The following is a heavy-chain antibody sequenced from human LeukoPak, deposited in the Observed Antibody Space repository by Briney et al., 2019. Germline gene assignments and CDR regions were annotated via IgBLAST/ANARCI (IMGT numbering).Heavy chain of an antibody. V-gene: IGHV3-30*02. CDR1: GFTFSSYG. J-gene: IGHJ4*02. D-gene: IGHD6-6*01. CDR2: IGYDGTNK. Sequence: GGSLRLSCAASGFTFSSYGIHWVRQVPGKGLEWVAVIGYDGTNKYYADSVKGRFTISRDNSKKTLYLQRNSLRAEDTAVYYCAKDQKGPRNIAARPTYYFDYWGQGTLVTVSS. CDR3: AKDQKGPRNIAARPTYYFDY.